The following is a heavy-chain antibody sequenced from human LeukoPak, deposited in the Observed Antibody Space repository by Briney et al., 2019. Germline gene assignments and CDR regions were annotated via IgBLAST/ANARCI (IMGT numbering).Heavy chain of an antibody. CDR1: GGTFSRFT. J-gene: IGHJ1*01. D-gene: IGHD2-2*01. CDR2: ITPIFGTA. Sequence: ASVKVSCKASGGTFSRFTISWVRQAPEQGFEWMGGITPIFGTANFAQKFQGRVSITADESTSTAFMELSSLRSEDTAVYYCARGSRVVPAAGQVRYFQHWGQGTLVTVSS. V-gene: IGHV1-69*13. CDR3: ARGSRVVPAAGQVRYFQH.